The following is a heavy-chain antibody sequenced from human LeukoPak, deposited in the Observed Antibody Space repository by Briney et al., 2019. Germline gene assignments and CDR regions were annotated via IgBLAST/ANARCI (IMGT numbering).Heavy chain of an antibody. CDR1: GFTLGSHA. D-gene: IGHD5-18*01. J-gene: IGHJ4*02. V-gene: IGHV3-30*04. Sequence: PGGSLRLSCAASGFTLGSHAMHWVRQAPGKGLEWVAVISYDGSNKYYADYVKGRFTISRDNSKNTLYLQMNSLRAEDTAVYYCARGSAVSRGYSYDNQGYWGQGTLVTVSS. CDR3: ARGSAVSRGYSYDNQGY. CDR2: ISYDGSNK.